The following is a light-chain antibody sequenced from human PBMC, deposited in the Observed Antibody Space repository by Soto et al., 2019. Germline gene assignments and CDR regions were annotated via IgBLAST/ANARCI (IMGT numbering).Light chain of an antibody. CDR1: SSDVGGYDY. V-gene: IGLV2-14*01. CDR2: EVN. Sequence: QSALTQPASVSGSPGQSITISCTGTSSDVGGYDYVSWYQLHPGKAPKLMVFEVNNRPSGVSYRFSGSKSGNTASLTISGLQAEDEADYFCSSYSISTAYLFRTGTKVTVL. CDR3: SSYSISTAYL. J-gene: IGLJ1*01.